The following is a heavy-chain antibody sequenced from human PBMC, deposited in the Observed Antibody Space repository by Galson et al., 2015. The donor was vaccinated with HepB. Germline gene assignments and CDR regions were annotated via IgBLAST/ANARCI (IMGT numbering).Heavy chain of an antibody. CDR1: GFTFRTFG. D-gene: IGHD1-26*01. V-gene: IGHV3-33*01. Sequence: SLRLSCATSGFTFRTFGMHWVRQAPGKGLEWMAVIYYDGSSKDYADSVKGRFTISRDTSKNTLYLQMNSLRAEDTAVYYCARAGRGATTDYWGQGTLVTVSS. J-gene: IGHJ4*02. CDR2: IYYDGSSK. CDR3: ARAGRGATTDY.